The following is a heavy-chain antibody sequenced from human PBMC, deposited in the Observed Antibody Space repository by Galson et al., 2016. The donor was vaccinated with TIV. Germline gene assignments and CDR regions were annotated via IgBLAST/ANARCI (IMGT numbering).Heavy chain of an antibody. J-gene: IGHJ4*02. CDR2: IYYSGNT. D-gene: IGHD4/OR15-4a*01. CDR1: GGSIFSSTYY. V-gene: IGHV4-39*07. CDR3: ARGANDYGGMYFDY. Sequence: ETLSLTCTVSGGSIFSSTYYWGWIRQPPGKGLEWIANIYYSGNTFYNPSLKSRVSLSVDTSKNQFSLRLSSVTAADTAVYYCARGANDYGGMYFDYWGQGNLVTVSS.